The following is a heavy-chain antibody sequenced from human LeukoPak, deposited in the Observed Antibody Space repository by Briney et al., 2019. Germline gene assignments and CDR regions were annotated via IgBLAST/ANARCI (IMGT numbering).Heavy chain of an antibody. D-gene: IGHD3-22*01. Sequence: SETLSLTCAVYGGSFSGYYWSWIRQPPGKGLEWIGEINHSGSTNYNPSPKSRVTISVDTSKNQFSLKLSSVTAADTAVYYCASRTYYYDSSGYYSWGQGTLVTVSS. V-gene: IGHV4-34*01. CDR2: INHSGST. J-gene: IGHJ4*02. CDR3: ASRTYYYDSSGYYS. CDR1: GGSFSGYY.